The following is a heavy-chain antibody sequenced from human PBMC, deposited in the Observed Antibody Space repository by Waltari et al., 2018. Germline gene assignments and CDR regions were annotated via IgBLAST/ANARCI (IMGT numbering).Heavy chain of an antibody. D-gene: IGHD4-17*01. V-gene: IGHV4-30-4*08. Sequence: QVQLQESGPGLVKPSQTLSLTCTVPGGSISRGDYYRSWIPQPPGTGLEWIGYIYYSGSTYYNPSLKSRVTISVDTSKNQFSLKLSSVTAADTAVYYCARGAYGGNSPLDYWGQGTLVTVSS. CDR2: IYYSGST. CDR1: GGSISRGDYY. J-gene: IGHJ4*02. CDR3: ARGAYGGNSPLDY.